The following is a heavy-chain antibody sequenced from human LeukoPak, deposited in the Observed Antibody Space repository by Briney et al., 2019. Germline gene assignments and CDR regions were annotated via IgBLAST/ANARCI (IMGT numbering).Heavy chain of an antibody. D-gene: IGHD6-13*01. CDR2: ISWNSGSI. Sequence: GRSLRLSCAASGFTLDDYAMHWVRQAPGKGLEWVSGISWNSGSIGYADSVKGRFTISRDNAKNSLYLQMNSLRAEDMALYYCAKGGASSWLDYWGQGTLVTVSS. CDR1: GFTLDDYA. CDR3: AKGGASSWLDY. V-gene: IGHV3-9*03. J-gene: IGHJ4*02.